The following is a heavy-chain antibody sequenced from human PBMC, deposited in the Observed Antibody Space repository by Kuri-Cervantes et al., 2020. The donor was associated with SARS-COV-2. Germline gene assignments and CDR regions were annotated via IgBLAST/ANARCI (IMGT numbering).Heavy chain of an antibody. Sequence: SETLSLTCTVSGGSISSYYWSWIRQPPGKGLEWIGYIYHTGETNYNPPLRSRVTMSIDTSKNQFSLKVSSVTDADTAVYYCVREGYTYGSYYFDFWGQGTLVTVSS. CDR2: IYHTGET. CDR3: VREGYTYGSYYFDF. D-gene: IGHD5-18*01. V-gene: IGHV4-59*01. CDR1: GGSISSYY. J-gene: IGHJ4*02.